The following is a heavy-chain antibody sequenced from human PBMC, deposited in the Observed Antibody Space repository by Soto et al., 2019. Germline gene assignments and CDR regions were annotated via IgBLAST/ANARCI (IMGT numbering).Heavy chain of an antibody. CDR1: GFTVSSNY. CDR3: ANEEYLDY. J-gene: IGHJ4*02. Sequence: GGSLRLSCAASGFTVSSNYMSWVRQAPGKGLEWVSVIYRGGSTYYAESVKGRLSISRDNTKNTMYLQKNSHRAEDTAVYYCANEEYLDYWGQGTLVTVSS. V-gene: IGHV3-53*01. D-gene: IGHD6-6*01. CDR2: IYRGGST.